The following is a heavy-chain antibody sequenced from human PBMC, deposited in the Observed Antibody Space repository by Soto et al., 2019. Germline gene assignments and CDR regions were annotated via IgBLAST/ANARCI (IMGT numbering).Heavy chain of an antibody. CDR1: GFTFSSYG. D-gene: IGHD4-4*01. CDR3: AKDWGLHPYYYYGMDV. Sequence: QVQLVESGGGVVQPGRSLRLSCAASGFTFSSYGMHWVRQAPGKGLEWVAVISYDGSNKYYADSVKGRFTISRDNSKNTLYLQMNSLRAEDTAVYYCAKDWGLHPYYYYGMDVWGQGTTVTVSS. J-gene: IGHJ6*02. V-gene: IGHV3-30*18. CDR2: ISYDGSNK.